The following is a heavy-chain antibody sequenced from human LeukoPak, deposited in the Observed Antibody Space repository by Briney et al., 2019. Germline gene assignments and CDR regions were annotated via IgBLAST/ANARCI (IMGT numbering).Heavy chain of an antibody. Sequence: PGGSLRLSCAASGFTFSSYEMNWVRQAPGKGLEWVSYISSSGSTIYYADSVKGRFTISRDNAKNPLYLQMNSLRAEDTAVYYCARLTTYHPFDYWGQGTLVTVSS. D-gene: IGHD4-11*01. J-gene: IGHJ4*02. CDR1: GFTFSSYE. CDR2: ISSSGSTI. CDR3: ARLTTYHPFDY. V-gene: IGHV3-48*03.